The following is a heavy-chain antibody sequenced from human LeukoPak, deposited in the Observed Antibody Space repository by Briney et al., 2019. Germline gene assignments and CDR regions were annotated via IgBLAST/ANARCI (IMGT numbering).Heavy chain of an antibody. Sequence: KPSETLSLTCTVSGGSITSSTYYWGWVRQPPGKGLEWIGHMYYTGSTYHNPSLKSRVTTSVDTSKKQFSLKLTSVTAADTAVYYCARLSMHTFGGARSGFDYWGQGTLVTVSS. CDR2: MYYTGST. CDR1: GGSITSSTYY. V-gene: IGHV4-39*01. D-gene: IGHD3-16*01. J-gene: IGHJ4*02. CDR3: ARLSMHTFGGARSGFDY.